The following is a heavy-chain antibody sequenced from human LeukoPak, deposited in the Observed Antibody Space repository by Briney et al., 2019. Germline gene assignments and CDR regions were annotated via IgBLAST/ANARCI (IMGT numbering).Heavy chain of an antibody. J-gene: IGHJ4*02. D-gene: IGHD6-19*01. CDR3: VKDRSPGIAVAGTGYYFDY. Sequence: QPGGSLRLSCAASGFTFNTHGMHWVRQAPGKGLEWVAIIWYDGSIKYYSDSVKGRFTISRDNSKNTLNLQMNSLRAEDTAVYYCVKDRSPGIAVAGTGYYFDYWGQGTLVTVSS. CDR2: IWYDGSIK. V-gene: IGHV3-33*06. CDR1: GFTFNTHG.